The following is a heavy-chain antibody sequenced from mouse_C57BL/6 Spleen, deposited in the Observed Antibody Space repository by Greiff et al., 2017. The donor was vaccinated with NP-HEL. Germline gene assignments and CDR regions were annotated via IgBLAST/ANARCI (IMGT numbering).Heavy chain of an antibody. D-gene: IGHD2-4*01. CDR1: GYTFTDYY. CDR2: IYPGSGNT. V-gene: IGHV1-76*01. J-gene: IGHJ3*01. CDR3: ARGYDYWFAY. Sequence: VKLQESGAELVRPGASVKLSCKASGYTFTDYYINWVKQRPGQGLEWIARIYPGSGNTYYNEKFKGKATLTAEKSSSTAYMQLSSLTSEDSAVYFCARGYDYWFAYWGQGTLVTVSA.